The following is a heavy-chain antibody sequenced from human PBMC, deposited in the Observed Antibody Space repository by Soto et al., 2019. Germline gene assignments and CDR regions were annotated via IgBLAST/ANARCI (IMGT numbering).Heavy chain of an antibody. Sequence: QVPLVQSGAEVKKPGSSVKVSCQASGGFFSSNAISWVRQAPGQWLEWMGGVLPIFHTTHYAQKFQGRVTITADESTSPAYMELRSLKSEDTALYHCATGGRGYSSAPRFYFEYWGQGTLVPVSS. CDR1: GGFFSSNA. CDR2: VLPIFHTT. D-gene: IGHD5-18*01. CDR3: ATGGRGYSSAPRFYFEY. J-gene: IGHJ4*02. V-gene: IGHV1-69*01.